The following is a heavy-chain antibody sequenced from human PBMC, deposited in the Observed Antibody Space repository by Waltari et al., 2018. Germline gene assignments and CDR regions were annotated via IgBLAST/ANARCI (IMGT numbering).Heavy chain of an antibody. CDR1: GFTFSSYA. CDR2: IRGSGGST. Sequence: EVQLLESGGGLVQPGGSLRLSCAASGFTFSSYAMSWVRQAPGKGREWVSAIRGSGGSTYYADSVKGRFTISRDNSKNTLYLQMNSLRAEDTAVYYCAKVGRHCTGGVCYGGYFDYWGQGTLVTVSS. J-gene: IGHJ4*02. D-gene: IGHD2-8*02. V-gene: IGHV3-23*01. CDR3: AKVGRHCTGGVCYGGYFDY.